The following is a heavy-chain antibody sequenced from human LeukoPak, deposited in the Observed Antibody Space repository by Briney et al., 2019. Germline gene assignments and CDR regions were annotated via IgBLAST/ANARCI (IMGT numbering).Heavy chain of an antibody. J-gene: IGHJ4*02. CDR1: GFTFDDHA. CDR2: ITGDGGST. Sequence: GGSLRLSCAASGFTFDDHAMHWVRQAPGKGLEWVSFITGDGGSTYYADSVKGRFTISRDNSKNSLYLQMNSLRTQDTALYYCAKGYHYDSSGYYYLDYWGQGTLVTVSS. CDR3: AKGYHYDSSGYYYLDY. V-gene: IGHV3-43*02. D-gene: IGHD3-22*01.